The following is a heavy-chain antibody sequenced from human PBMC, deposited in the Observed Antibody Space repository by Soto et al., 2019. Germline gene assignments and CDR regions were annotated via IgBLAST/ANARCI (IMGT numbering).Heavy chain of an antibody. CDR1: GGSFSDTY. V-gene: IGHV4-34*01. D-gene: IGHD3-10*02. Sequence: QVHLQQWGAGLLKPSETLSLTCAVYGGSFSDTYWNWFRQPPGKGLEWLGEINHNTNTTYNPSLTSRVTISVDTSTNHFSLKLTSVPAADTAVYYCARGVSLFRGSFDPWGQGTLVTVSS. CDR2: INHNTNT. CDR3: ARGVSLFRGSFDP. J-gene: IGHJ5*02.